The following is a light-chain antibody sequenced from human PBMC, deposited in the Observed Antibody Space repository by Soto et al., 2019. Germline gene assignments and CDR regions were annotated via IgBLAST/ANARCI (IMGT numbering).Light chain of an antibody. CDR1: QTIRRW. V-gene: IGKV1-5*01. J-gene: IGKJ1*01. CDR3: QHYNSDPWT. Sequence: DLAMTQSPSTLSASVGDRLTITCRASQTIRRWLAWYQQRPGKAPKVLIYDAYTLESGVPARFSGSGSETEFTLTISSLQPEDSATYYCQHYNSDPWTFGQGTKVEIK. CDR2: DAY.